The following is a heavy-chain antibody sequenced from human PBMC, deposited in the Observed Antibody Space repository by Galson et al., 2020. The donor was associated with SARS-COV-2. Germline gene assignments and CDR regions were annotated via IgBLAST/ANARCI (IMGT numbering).Heavy chain of an antibody. CDR3: AREYRTSDDFWSGYSSDAFYI. CDR2: ISSSSSYT. Sequence: GGSLRLSFAASGFTFSDYYMSWIRQAPGKGLEWVSYISSSSSYTNYADSVKGRFTISRDNAKNSLYLQMNSLRAEDTAVYYCAREYRTSDDFWSGYSSDAFYIWGQGTMVTVSS. CDR1: GFTFSDYY. J-gene: IGHJ3*02. D-gene: IGHD3-3*01. V-gene: IGHV3-11*06.